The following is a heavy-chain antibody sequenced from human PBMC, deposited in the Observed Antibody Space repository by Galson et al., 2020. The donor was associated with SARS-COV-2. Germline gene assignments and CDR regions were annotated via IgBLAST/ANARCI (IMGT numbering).Heavy chain of an antibody. CDR1: GFTFDDYT. Sequence: GGSLRLSCAASGFTFDDYTMHWVRQAPGKGLEWVSLISWDGGSTYYADSVKGRFTISRDNSKNSLYLQMNSLRTEDTALYYCAKDEFPYYEYVWGSYRYVLTGWGQGTLVTVSS. CDR2: ISWDGGST. D-gene: IGHD3-16*02. V-gene: IGHV3-43*01. J-gene: IGHJ4*02. CDR3: AKDEFPYYEYVWGSYRYVLTG.